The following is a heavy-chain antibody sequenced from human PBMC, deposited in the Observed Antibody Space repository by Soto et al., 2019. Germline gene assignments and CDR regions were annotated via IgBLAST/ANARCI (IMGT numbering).Heavy chain of an antibody. D-gene: IGHD3-10*01. Sequence: ASVKVSCKASGYTFTSYAMHWVRQAPGQRLEWMGWINAGNGNTKYSQKFQGRVTITRDTSASTAYMELSSLRSEDTAVYYCARDVGSYYYYYYGMDVWGQGXTVTVYS. V-gene: IGHV1-3*01. J-gene: IGHJ6*02. CDR3: ARDVGSYYYYYYGMDV. CDR2: INAGNGNT. CDR1: GYTFTSYA.